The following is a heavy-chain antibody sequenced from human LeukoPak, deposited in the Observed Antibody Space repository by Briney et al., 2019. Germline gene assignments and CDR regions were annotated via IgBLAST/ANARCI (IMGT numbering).Heavy chain of an antibody. J-gene: IGHJ3*02. V-gene: IGHV4-39*07. CDR2: IYHNGVK. D-gene: IGHD3-16*01. CDR3: GRSYHDDAWAAFDI. CDR1: SGSISTSNYY. Sequence: SETLSLTCTVSSGSISTSNYYWGWVRQPPGKALEWIGSIYHNGVKFYNPSLRSRISTSVDTSRNQFSLRLSSVTAADTAVYYCGRSYHDDAWAAFDIWGQGTVVTTSS.